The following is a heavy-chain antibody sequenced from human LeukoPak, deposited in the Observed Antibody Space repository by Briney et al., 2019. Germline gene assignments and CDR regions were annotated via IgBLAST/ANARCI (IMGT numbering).Heavy chain of an antibody. J-gene: IGHJ2*01. CDR1: GFTFSSYA. V-gene: IGHV3-23*01. CDR3: ANHLPDYRDYFYWYFDL. Sequence: GGSLRLSCAASGFTFSSYAMSWVRQAPGKGLEWVSAISGSGGSTYYADSVKGRFTISRENSKNTLYLQMNSLRAEDTALYYCANHLPDYRDYFYWYFDLWGRGTLVTVSS. CDR2: ISGSGGST. D-gene: IGHD4-17*01.